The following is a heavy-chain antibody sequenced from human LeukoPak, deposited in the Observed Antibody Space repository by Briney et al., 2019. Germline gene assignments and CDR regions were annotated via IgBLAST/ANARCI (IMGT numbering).Heavy chain of an antibody. CDR2: INHSGST. J-gene: IGHJ6*02. CDR3: ARVPLLRYFDWSSYYYYGMDV. Sequence: PSETLSLTCAVYGGSFSGYYWSWIRQPPGKGLEWIGEINHSGSTNYNPSLKSRVTISVDTSKNQFSLKLSSVTAADTAVYYCARVPLLRYFDWSSYYYYGMDVWGQGTTVTVSS. CDR1: GGSFSGYY. V-gene: IGHV4-34*01. D-gene: IGHD3-9*01.